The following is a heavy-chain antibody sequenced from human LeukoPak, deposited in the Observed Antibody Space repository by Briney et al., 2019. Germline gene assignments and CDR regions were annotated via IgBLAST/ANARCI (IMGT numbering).Heavy chain of an antibody. Sequence: RVSSKASGGTFSTSAISWVRQAPGHGLGWRGGIIPIFGTANYAQKFQGRVTITTDESTSTAYMELSSLRSEDTAVYYCARDHTIFGVVIGNWFDPWGQGTLVTVSS. CDR2: IIPIFGTA. V-gene: IGHV1-69*05. J-gene: IGHJ5*02. CDR1: GGTFSTSA. D-gene: IGHD3-3*01. CDR3: ARDHTIFGVVIGNWFDP.